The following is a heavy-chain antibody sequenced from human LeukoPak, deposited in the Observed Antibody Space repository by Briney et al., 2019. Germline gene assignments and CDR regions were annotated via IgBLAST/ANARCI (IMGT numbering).Heavy chain of an antibody. Sequence: SETLSLTCAVYGGSFSGYYWSWLRQPPGKGLEWIGEINHSGSTNYNPSLKSRVTISVDTSKNQFSMKLSSVTAADTAVYYCARHQSMRGFGYWGQGTLVTVSS. CDR1: GGSFSGYY. CDR3: ARHQSMRGFGY. CDR2: INHSGST. V-gene: IGHV4-34*01. J-gene: IGHJ4*02. D-gene: IGHD2-21*01.